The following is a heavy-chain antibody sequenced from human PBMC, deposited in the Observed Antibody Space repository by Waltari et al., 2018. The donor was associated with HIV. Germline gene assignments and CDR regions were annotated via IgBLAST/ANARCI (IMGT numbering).Heavy chain of an antibody. J-gene: IGHJ5*02. Sequence: QVQLVQSGAEVKKPGASVKVSCKASGYTFNGYYMHGVPQAPGQGLEWMGWINPNSGGTNYAQKFQGRVTMTRDTSISTAYMELSRLRSDDTAVYYCARAAAGGNWFDPWGQGTLVTVSS. CDR3: ARAAAGGNWFDP. D-gene: IGHD1-26*01. V-gene: IGHV1-2*02. CDR1: GYTFNGYY. CDR2: INPNSGGT.